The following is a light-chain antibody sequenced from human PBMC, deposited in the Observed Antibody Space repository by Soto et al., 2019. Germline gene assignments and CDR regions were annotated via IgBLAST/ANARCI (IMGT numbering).Light chain of an antibody. V-gene: IGKV3-15*01. CDR2: GAS. Sequence: EIVMTQSPATLSVSPGERATLSCRASQSVSGNLAWYQQKPGQAPRLLIYGASTRAAGIPARFSDRGSGTEFTLTISSLQSEDFAVYYCQRYNNWWTFGQGTKVEIK. J-gene: IGKJ1*01. CDR3: QRYNNWWT. CDR1: QSVSGN.